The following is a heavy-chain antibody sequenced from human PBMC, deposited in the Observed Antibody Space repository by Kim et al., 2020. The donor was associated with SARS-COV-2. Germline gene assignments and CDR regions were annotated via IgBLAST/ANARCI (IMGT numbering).Heavy chain of an antibody. Sequence: GGSLRLSCAASGFTFDDYAMHWVRQAPGKGLEWVSGISWNSGSIGYADSVKGRFTISRDNAKNSLYLQMNSLRAEDTALYYCAKGLGFFDAFDIWGQGTMVTVSS. CDR2: ISWNSGSI. CDR1: GFTFDDYA. J-gene: IGHJ3*02. V-gene: IGHV3-9*01. CDR3: AKGLGFFDAFDI. D-gene: IGHD3-10*01.